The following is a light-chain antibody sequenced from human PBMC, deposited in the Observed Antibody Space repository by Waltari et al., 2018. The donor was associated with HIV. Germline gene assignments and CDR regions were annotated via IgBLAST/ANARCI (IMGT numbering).Light chain of an antibody. CDR1: SSTIGITS. Sequence: QSVLTQPPSASGTPAQRVPIPCSGPSSTIGITSVYWYQKLPGTAPKLLIDRNNQRPSGVPDRFSGSKSGTSASLAISGLRSEDEADYYCAAWDDSLSGPLVVFGGGTKLTVL. J-gene: IGLJ2*01. CDR3: AAWDDSLSGPLVV. CDR2: RNN. V-gene: IGLV1-47*01.